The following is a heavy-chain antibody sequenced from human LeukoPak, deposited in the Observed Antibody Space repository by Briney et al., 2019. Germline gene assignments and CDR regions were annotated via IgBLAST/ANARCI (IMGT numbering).Heavy chain of an antibody. CDR2: IIPIFGTA. J-gene: IGHJ5*02. CDR1: GYTFTSYG. V-gene: IGHV1-69*13. Sequence: ASVKVSCKASGYTFTSYGISWVRQAPGQGLEWMGGIIPIFGTANYAQKFQGRVTITADESTSTAYMELSSLRSEDTAVYYCARGGNWFDPWGQGTLVTVSS. CDR3: ARGGNWFDP. D-gene: IGHD1-26*01.